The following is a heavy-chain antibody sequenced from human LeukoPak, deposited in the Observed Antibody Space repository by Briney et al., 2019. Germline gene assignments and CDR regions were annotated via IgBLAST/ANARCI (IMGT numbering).Heavy chain of an antibody. D-gene: IGHD2-2*01. CDR2: IYYSGST. V-gene: IGHV4-59*01. J-gene: IGHJ6*03. CDR1: GGSINNYY. CDR3: ARAEVGYYYYHMGV. Sequence: SETLSLTCTVSGGSINNYYWNWIRQPPGKGLEWIGYIYYSGSTNYNPSLKSRATISVDTSKNQFSLKLSSVTAADTAVYYCARAEVGYYYYHMGVWGKGTTATVSS.